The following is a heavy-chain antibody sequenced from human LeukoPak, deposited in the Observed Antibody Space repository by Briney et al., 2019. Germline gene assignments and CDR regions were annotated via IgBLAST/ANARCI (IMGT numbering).Heavy chain of an antibody. Sequence: GGSLRLSCAASGFTFSSYAVSWVRQPPGKGLEWVSSISASAATTYYADSVKGRFTISRDNSKNTLYLQMNSLGDEDTALYYCASSGARWRGGSYYFDYWGQGSLVSVSS. D-gene: IGHD2-15*01. CDR1: GFTFSSYA. CDR2: ISASAATT. CDR3: ASSGARWRGGSYYFDY. J-gene: IGHJ4*02. V-gene: IGHV3-23*01.